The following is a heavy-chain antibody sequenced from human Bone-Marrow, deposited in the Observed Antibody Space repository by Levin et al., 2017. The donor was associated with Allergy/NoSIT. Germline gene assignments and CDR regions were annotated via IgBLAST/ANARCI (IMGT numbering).Heavy chain of an antibody. CDR2: INWNGDIT. CDR3: ARGSQWRSHYHFDF. D-gene: IGHD6-19*01. CDR1: GFNFDEFV. V-gene: IGHV3-20*04. Sequence: SCEASGFNFDEFVMNWVRQVPGKGLEWVSRINWNGDITNYADSVKGRFTISRDNARTSLYLQMNSLTVEDTAFYYCARGSQWRSHYHFDFWGRGMLVTVSP. J-gene: IGHJ4*02.